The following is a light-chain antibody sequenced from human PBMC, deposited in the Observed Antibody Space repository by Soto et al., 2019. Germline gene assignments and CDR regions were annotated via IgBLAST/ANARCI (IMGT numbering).Light chain of an antibody. CDR2: AAS. CDR3: KQYGRSPPLT. CDR1: QSISNS. V-gene: IGKV1-39*01. Sequence: DIQMTQSPSSLSASVGDRVTITSRASQSISNSLHWYQQKPGKARKLVISAASSLPSGVLSRFSGSGSGTDFTFDISRLEPEDFAVYYCKQYGRSPPLTFGGGTKV. J-gene: IGKJ4*01.